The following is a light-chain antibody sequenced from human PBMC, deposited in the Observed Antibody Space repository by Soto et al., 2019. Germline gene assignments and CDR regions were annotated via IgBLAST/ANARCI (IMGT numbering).Light chain of an antibody. V-gene: IGLV1-40*01. Sequence: QSVLTQPPSVSGAPGQRVTISCTGSSSNIGAGYDVHWYQQLPGTAPKLLIYGNSNRPSGVPDRFSGSKSGTSASLANTGLQAEDEADYYCQSYDSSLRGVFGGGTQLTVL. CDR2: GNS. CDR1: SSNIGAGYD. CDR3: QSYDSSLRGV. J-gene: IGLJ2*01.